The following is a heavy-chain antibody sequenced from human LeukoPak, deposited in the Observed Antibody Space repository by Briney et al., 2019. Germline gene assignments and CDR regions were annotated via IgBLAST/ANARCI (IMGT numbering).Heavy chain of an antibody. J-gene: IGHJ3*01. V-gene: IGHV3-74*01. D-gene: IGHD2-2*01. CDR2: INGDGSST. Sequence: GGSLRLSRAASGITVSGNYMSWVRQAPGKGLEWVSQINGDGSSTNYADSVKGRFTISRDNAKNTLYLQMNSLRAEDTAVYYCTRTEYCSPTSCKYASFWGQGTMVTVSS. CDR1: GITVSGNY. CDR3: TRTEYCSPTSCKYASF.